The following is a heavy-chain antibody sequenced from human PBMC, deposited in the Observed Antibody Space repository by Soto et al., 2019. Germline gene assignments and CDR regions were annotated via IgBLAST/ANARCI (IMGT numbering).Heavy chain of an antibody. V-gene: IGHV3-30-3*01. J-gene: IGHJ4*02. CDR3: ASGQYFYYDNGRY. Sequence: WGSLRLSGAASGFPFSTQSLHWVRQAPGKGLEWGAVLSHDGRSEYYADSVKGRFTISRDTSASVLFLFMNNLIAEDTAVYYCASGQYFYYDNGRYWGQGTVVTVSS. CDR2: LSHDGRSE. CDR1: GFPFSTQS. D-gene: IGHD3-22*01.